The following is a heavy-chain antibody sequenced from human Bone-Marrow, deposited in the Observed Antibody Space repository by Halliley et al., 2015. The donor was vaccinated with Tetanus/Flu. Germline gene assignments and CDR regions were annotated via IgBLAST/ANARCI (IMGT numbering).Heavy chain of an antibody. CDR2: ISKDGIHK. CDR3: AKDSGSSGYYIYFDY. Sequence: VISKDGIHKQFADSVKGRFTISRDNSKNTLFLQMNSLRAEDTAVYYCAKDSGSSGYYIYFDYWGEGTLVTVSS. V-gene: IGHV3-30*18. D-gene: IGHD3-22*01. J-gene: IGHJ4*02.